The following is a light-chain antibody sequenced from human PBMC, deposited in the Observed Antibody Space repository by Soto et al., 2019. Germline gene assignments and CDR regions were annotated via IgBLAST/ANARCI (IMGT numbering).Light chain of an antibody. CDR3: QQRSDWQYT. J-gene: IGKJ2*01. V-gene: IGKV3-11*01. CDR2: DAT. Sequence: EVVLTQSPATLSLSPGARATLSCRASQRITSYLAWYQQRPGQAPRLLMYDATNRASGVPARFSGSKSGTDFTLTISSLQPEDFAVYFCQQRSDWQYTFGQGTKVE. CDR1: QRITSY.